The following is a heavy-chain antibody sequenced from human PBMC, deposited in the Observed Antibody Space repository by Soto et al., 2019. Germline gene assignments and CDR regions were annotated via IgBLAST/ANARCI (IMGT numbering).Heavy chain of an antibody. V-gene: IGHV3-23*01. Sequence: EEQLLESGGDLVQPGGSLRLSCVASGITFRSRAMNWVRQAPGEGLDWVSTTTDTDGDRKYADSVRGRFTISRDNSKNTLNLQMSSLRAEDSAVYFCARGPRDSYPGSRIFDLWGRGTRVTVSS. CDR2: TTDTDGDR. J-gene: IGHJ4*02. CDR1: GITFRSRA. D-gene: IGHD3-10*01. CDR3: ARGPRDSYPGSRIFDL.